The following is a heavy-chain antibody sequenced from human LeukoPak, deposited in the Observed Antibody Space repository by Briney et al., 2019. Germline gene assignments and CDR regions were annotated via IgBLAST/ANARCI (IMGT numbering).Heavy chain of an antibody. CDR1: GGTFSSYA. J-gene: IGHJ6*03. Sequence: ASVKVSCKASGGTFSSYAISWVRQAPGQGLEWMGGIIPIFGTANYAQKFQGRVTITADESTNTAYMELSSLRSEDTAVYYCARSEQLVSYYYYYYYMDVWGKGTTVTVSS. CDR3: ARSEQLVSYYYYYYYMDV. D-gene: IGHD6-13*01. CDR2: IIPIFGTA. V-gene: IGHV1-69*13.